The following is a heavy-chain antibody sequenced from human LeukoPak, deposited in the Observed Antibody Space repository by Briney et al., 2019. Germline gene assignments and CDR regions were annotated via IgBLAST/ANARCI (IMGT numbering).Heavy chain of an antibody. Sequence: PSETLSLTCTVSGGSISSHYWSWIRQPPGKGLEWIGSIYYSGSTYYNPSLKSRVTISVDTSKNQFSLKLSSVTAADTAVYYCARDRYCSSTSCYLGWFGPWGQGTLVTVSS. CDR2: IYYSGST. CDR3: ARDRYCSSTSCYLGWFGP. CDR1: GGSISSHY. J-gene: IGHJ5*02. V-gene: IGHV4-59*11. D-gene: IGHD2-2*01.